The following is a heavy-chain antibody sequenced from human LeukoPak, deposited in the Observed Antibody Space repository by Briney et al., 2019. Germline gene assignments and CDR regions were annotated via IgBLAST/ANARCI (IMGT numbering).Heavy chain of an antibody. V-gene: IGHV1-69*13. CDR1: GGTFSSYA. Sequence: SVKVSCKASGGTFSSYAISWVRQAPGQGLEWMGGIIPIFGTANYAQKFQGRVTITADESTSTAYMELSSLRSEDTAVYYCASLCSGGSCYSMPFDYWGQGTLVTVSS. CDR2: IIPIFGTA. J-gene: IGHJ4*02. CDR3: ASLCSGGSCYSMPFDY. D-gene: IGHD2-15*01.